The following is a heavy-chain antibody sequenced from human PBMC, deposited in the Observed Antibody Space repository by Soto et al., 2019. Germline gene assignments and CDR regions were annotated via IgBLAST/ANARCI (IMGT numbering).Heavy chain of an antibody. D-gene: IGHD6-13*01. CDR2: IKSKTDGGTT. J-gene: IGHJ3*02. Sequence: EVQLVESGGGLVKPGGSLRLSCAASGFTFSNAWMSWVRQAPGKGLEWVARIKSKTDGGTTDYAAPVKDRFTISRDDSKNTLYLQMNSLKTDVTAVYYCTTSIAGADYPFDIWGQGTLVTVSS. CDR1: GFTFSNAW. V-gene: IGHV3-15*01. CDR3: TTSIAGADYPFDI.